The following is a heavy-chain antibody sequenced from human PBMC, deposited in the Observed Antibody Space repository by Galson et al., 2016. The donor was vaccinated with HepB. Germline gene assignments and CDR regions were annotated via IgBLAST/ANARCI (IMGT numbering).Heavy chain of an antibody. CDR1: GFTFSSYW. V-gene: IGHV3-74*01. D-gene: IGHD1-26*01. CDR2: IDNDGSST. Sequence: SLRLSCAASGFTFSSYWMHWVRQAPGKGLVWVSRIDNDGSSTTYADSVKGRFTISRDNSKNTLYLQMNSLRAADTAVYYCVKHSTGGVNWELLNWYFDFWGRGTLVTVSS. J-gene: IGHJ2*01. CDR3: VKHSTGGVNWELLNWYFDF.